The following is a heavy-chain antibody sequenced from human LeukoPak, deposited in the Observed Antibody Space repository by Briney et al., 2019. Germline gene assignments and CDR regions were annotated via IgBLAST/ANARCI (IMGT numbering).Heavy chain of an antibody. J-gene: IGHJ3*01. CDR2: ISGSGGST. CDR3: AKDLGNSMIGHPEYAFDF. V-gene: IGHV3-23*01. Sequence: QAGGSLRLSCAASGFTFSSYAMSWVRQAPGKGLEWVSAISGSGGSTYYADSVKGRFTISRDNSKNTLYLQMNSLRAEDTAVYYCAKDLGNSMIGHPEYAFDFWGQGTMVTVSS. CDR1: GFTFSSYA. D-gene: IGHD3-22*01.